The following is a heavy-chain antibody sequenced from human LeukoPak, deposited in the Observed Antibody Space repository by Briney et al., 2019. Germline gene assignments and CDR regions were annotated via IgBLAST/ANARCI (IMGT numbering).Heavy chain of an antibody. J-gene: IGHJ6*02. CDR1: GFTFSSYS. CDR2: ISSSSYI. Sequence: GGSLRLSCAASGFTFSSYSMNWVRQAPGKGLEWVSSISSSSYIYYADSVKSRFTISRDNAKNSLYLQMNSLRAEDTAVYYCARDRREDYDILTGLGFSYYYGMDVWGQGTTVTVSS. D-gene: IGHD3-9*01. CDR3: ARDRREDYDILTGLGFSYYYGMDV. V-gene: IGHV3-21*01.